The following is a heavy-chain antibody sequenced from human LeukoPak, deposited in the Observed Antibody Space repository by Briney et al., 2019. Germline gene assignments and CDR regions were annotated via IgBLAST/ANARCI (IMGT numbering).Heavy chain of an antibody. D-gene: IGHD3-22*01. CDR3: AREGNTYYYDSSGYYCGY. CDR1: GGTFSSYA. CDR2: IIPILGIA. Sequence: ASVKVSCKASGGTFSSYAISWVRQAPGQGLEWMGRIIPILGIANYAQKFQGRVTITADKSTSTAYMELSSLRSEDTAVYYCAREGNTYYYDSSGYYCGYWGQGTLVTVSS. J-gene: IGHJ4*02. V-gene: IGHV1-69*04.